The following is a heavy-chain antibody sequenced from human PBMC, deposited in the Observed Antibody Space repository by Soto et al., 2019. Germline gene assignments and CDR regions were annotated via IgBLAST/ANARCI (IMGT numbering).Heavy chain of an antibody. CDR1: GNSFNNW. CDR2: IYPGDSDT. J-gene: IGHJ6*02. V-gene: IGHV5-51*01. Sequence: GESLKISCKGLGNSFNNWIGWVRQLPGKGLEWVGIIYPGDSDTRYSPSFQGQVTISADKSISTANLQWSSLKPSDSAMYYCARAYSISHGMDVWGQGTTVTVSS. D-gene: IGHD6-13*01. CDR3: ARAYSISHGMDV.